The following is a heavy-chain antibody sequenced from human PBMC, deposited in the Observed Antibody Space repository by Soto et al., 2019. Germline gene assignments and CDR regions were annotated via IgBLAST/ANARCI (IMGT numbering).Heavy chain of an antibody. CDR3: ARDRGDRSGYLFDF. CDR1: GFTVSSNS. J-gene: IGHJ4*02. Sequence: DVRLVESGGGLVQPGGSLRLSCTASGFTVSSNSMNWVRQAPGKGLEWVSVLYSDDNTYYADSVKGRFTIFRDISKNTVYLQMNRLRVEDTAVYFCARDRGDRSGYLFDFWGQGNLVTVSS. V-gene: IGHV3-66*01. D-gene: IGHD3-22*01. CDR2: LYSDDNT.